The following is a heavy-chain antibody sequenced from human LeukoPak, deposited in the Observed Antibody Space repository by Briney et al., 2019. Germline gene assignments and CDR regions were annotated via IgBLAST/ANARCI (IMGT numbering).Heavy chain of an antibody. V-gene: IGHV1-18*01. Sequence: GASVKVSCKASGYRFSNYGITRLRQGPGQGVEWMGWVSAYNGDTNYGQKLQGRVTMTTDTSTSTDYMELRSLRSDDTAVYYCARDITRIAVAGNWFDPWGQGTLVTVSS. CDR3: ARDITRIAVAGNWFDP. CDR2: VSAYNGDT. CDR1: GYRFSNYG. J-gene: IGHJ5*02. D-gene: IGHD6-19*01.